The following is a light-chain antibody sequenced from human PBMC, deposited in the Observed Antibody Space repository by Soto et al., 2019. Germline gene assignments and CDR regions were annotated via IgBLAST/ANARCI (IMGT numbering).Light chain of an antibody. Sequence: IQMTQSPSSVSASVGDRVTITCRASQGISSWLAWYQQKAGEAPSLLIYTASTLQSGVPSRFSGSGSGTDFTLTISSLQPEDSATYYCQQADSIPLTFGGGTKVDIK. CDR3: QQADSIPLT. CDR2: TAS. J-gene: IGKJ4*01. V-gene: IGKV1-12*01. CDR1: QGISSW.